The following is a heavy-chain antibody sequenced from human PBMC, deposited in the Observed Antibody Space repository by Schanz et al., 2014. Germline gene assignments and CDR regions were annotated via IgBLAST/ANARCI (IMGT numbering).Heavy chain of an antibody. Sequence: QVQLVQSGPEVKKPGSSVKVSCQAFGDTFSKYNIMWVRQVPGQGLEWLGRIMPLRGIGNNAWKFQDRLTITADKSMNITYMELSSLGTEDTAVDYCTRRRRTDPNGFDVWGQGTTVTVSS. J-gene: IGHJ6*02. CDR3: TRRRRTDPNGFDV. CDR1: GDTFSKYN. D-gene: IGHD2-21*02. CDR2: IMPLRGIG. V-gene: IGHV1-69*02.